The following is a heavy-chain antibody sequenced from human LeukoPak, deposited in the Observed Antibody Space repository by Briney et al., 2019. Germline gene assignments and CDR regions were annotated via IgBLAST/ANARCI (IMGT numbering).Heavy chain of an antibody. CDR1: GYSFTAYY. CDR3: ARAYGSGSSYHPDY. D-gene: IGHD3-10*01. J-gene: IGHJ4*02. V-gene: IGHV1-2*02. Sequence: ASVTVSCTASGYSFTAYYMHWVRQAPGQGLEYMGWINPNSGGTTSSQKFQDRVTLTRDTSISTAYMELSSLTSDDTAVYYCARAYGSGSSYHPDYWGQGTLVTVSS. CDR2: INPNSGGT.